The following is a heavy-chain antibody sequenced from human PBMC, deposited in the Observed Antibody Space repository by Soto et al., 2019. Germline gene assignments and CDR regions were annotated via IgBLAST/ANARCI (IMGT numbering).Heavy chain of an antibody. CDR2: IYYSGST. CDR3: ARVYSSSWKDPDYFDY. CDR1: GGSISSGGYY. V-gene: IGHV4-31*03. Sequence: QVQLQESGPGLVKPSQTLSLTCTVSGGSISSGGYYWSWIRQHPGKGLEWIGYIYYSGSTYYNPSLKSRVTISVDTSKNQFSLKLSSVTAADTAVYYCARVYSSSWKDPDYFDYWGQGTLVTVSS. D-gene: IGHD6-13*01. J-gene: IGHJ4*02.